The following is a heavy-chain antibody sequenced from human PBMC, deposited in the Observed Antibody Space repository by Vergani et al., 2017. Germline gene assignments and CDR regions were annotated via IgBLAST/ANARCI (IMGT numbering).Heavy chain of an antibody. Sequence: QVQLQQWGGGLLKPSETLSLTCVVNGGSFTSYNWTWIRQSPGEGLEWVGDINHTGRPDYNPSLKSRLTLSVDKSRNKFSLTLNSVTATDTAIYFCARVNTETNGHLYYCYYMDVWGQGTAVTVS. CDR3: ARVNTETNGHLYYCYYMDV. D-gene: IGHD4-11*01. V-gene: IGHV4-34*01. CDR1: GGSFTSYN. J-gene: IGHJ6*03. CDR2: INHTGRP.